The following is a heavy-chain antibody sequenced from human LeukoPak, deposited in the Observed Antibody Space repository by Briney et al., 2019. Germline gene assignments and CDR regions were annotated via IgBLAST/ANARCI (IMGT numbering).Heavy chain of an antibody. CDR1: VFTFSSYA. J-gene: IGHJ1*01. Sequence: GGSLRLSCAASVFTFSSYAMHWVRQAPGKGLEWVAVISYDGSNKYYADSVKGRFTISRDNSKNTLYLQMNSLRAEDTAVYYCARDRDGDYVSRSHRPIQGLYFQHWGQGTLVTVSS. CDR3: ARDRDGDYVSRSHRPIQGLYFQH. V-gene: IGHV3-30*04. D-gene: IGHD4-17*01. CDR2: ISYDGSNK.